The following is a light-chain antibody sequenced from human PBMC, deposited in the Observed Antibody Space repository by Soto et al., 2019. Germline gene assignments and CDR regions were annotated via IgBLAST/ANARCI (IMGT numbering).Light chain of an antibody. CDR1: QSVSSN. Sequence: EIVMTQSPATLSVTPGERATLSCRASQSVSSNLAWYQQKPGQAPRLLIYGASTRATGIPARFSGSGSGTEFTLTISSLQSEDFAVYYCRHYNDWPRTFGQGTKVEI. J-gene: IGKJ1*01. CDR2: GAS. CDR3: RHYNDWPRT. V-gene: IGKV3-15*01.